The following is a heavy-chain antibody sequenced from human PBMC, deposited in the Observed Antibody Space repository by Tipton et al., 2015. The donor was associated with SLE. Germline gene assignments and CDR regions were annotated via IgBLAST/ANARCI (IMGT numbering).Heavy chain of an antibody. CDR3: AKGSGWYKD. Sequence: TLSLTCSVSGGSINNDGDYWSWIRQYPGKNLEWIGYISYSGSTYYTHYNPSLKSRVTMSIDTSQNQFSLELNSVTAADTAVYYCAKGSGWYKDWGQGTLVTVSS. CDR2: ISYSGST. V-gene: IGHV4-31*03. CDR1: GGSINNDGDY. D-gene: IGHD6-19*01. J-gene: IGHJ4*02.